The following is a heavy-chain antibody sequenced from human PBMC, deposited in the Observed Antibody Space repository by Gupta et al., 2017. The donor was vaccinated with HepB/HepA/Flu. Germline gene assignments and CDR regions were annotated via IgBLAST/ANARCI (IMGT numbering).Heavy chain of an antibody. CDR2: ISGSGDST. D-gene: IGHD4-11*01. J-gene: IGHJ4*02. V-gene: IGHV3-23*01. CDR1: GFTFSSNA. Sequence: EVQLLESGGGLVQPGGSLRLSCAASGFTFSSNAMSWVRQAPGKGLEWVSTISGSGDSTYYADSVKGRFTISRDNSENTLYLQMNSLRAEDTAVYYCAKVSSNYVYFDYWGQGTLVTVSS. CDR3: AKVSSNYVYFDY.